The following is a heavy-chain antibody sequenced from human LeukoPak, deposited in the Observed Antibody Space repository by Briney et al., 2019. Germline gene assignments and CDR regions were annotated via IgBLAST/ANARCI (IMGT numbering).Heavy chain of an antibody. CDR2: INSDGSST. Sequence: GGSLRLSCAASGFTFSSYWMHWVRQAPGKGLVWVSRINSDGSSTSYADSVKGRFTISRDNAKNTLYLQMNSLRAEDTAVYYCAKDQKLIVVVPAAKTYGMDVWGQGTTVTVSS. D-gene: IGHD2-2*01. V-gene: IGHV3-74*01. J-gene: IGHJ6*02. CDR3: AKDQKLIVVVPAAKTYGMDV. CDR1: GFTFSSYW.